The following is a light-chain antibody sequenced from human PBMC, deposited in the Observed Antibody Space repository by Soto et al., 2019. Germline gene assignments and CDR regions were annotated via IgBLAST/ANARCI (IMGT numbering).Light chain of an antibody. CDR2: GAS. J-gene: IGKJ3*01. V-gene: IGKV3-20*01. CDR3: QQYGSSPFT. Sequence: EXVLTXXXXTLSLSPGERATLSCRASQSVSSSYLAWYQQKPGQAPRLLIYGASSRATGIPDRFSGSGSGTDFTLTISRLEPEDFAVYYCQQYGSSPFTFGPGTKVDIK. CDR1: QSVSSSY.